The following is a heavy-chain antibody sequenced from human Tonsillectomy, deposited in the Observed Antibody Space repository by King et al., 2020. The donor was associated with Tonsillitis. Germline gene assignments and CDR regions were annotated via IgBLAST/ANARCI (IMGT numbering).Heavy chain of an antibody. V-gene: IGHV4-39*07. J-gene: IGHJ4*02. CDR2: IYYSGST. CDR3: GNLYGKSFDF. CDR1: GGSISSSFYY. Sequence: LQLQESGPGLVKPSETLSLTCAVSGGSISSSFYYWGWIRQPPGKGLEWIGSIYYSGSTYYNPSLKSRVTISVDTSKNQFSLKLSSVTAADTAVYFCGNLYGKSFDFWGQGTLVTVSS. D-gene: IGHD4-17*01.